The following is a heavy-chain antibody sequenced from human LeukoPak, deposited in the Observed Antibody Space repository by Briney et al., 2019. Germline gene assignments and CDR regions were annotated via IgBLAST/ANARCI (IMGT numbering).Heavy chain of an antibody. J-gene: IGHJ5*02. Sequence: PGGSLRLSCAASGFTFSDYYMSWIRQAPGKGLEWVSYISSSGSTIYYADSVKGRFTISRDNAKNSLYLQMNSLRAEDTAVYYCAKAMLGYCSSTSCYKRVPYNWFDPWGQGTLVTVSS. D-gene: IGHD2-2*01. CDR1: GFTFSDYY. CDR2: ISSSGSTI. CDR3: AKAMLGYCSSTSCYKRVPYNWFDP. V-gene: IGHV3-11*01.